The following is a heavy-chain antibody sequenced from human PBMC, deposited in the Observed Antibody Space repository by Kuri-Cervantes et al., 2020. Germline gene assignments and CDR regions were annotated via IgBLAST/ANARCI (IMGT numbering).Heavy chain of an antibody. D-gene: IGHD3-22*01. J-gene: IGHJ3*02. CDR1: GGSISSSSYY. CDR3: ARSCYYDSSGLYAFDI. V-gene: IGHV4-39*07. Sequence: SETLSLTCTVSGGSISSSSYYWGWICQPPGKGLEWIGSIYYSGSTYYNPSLKSRVTISVDTSKNQFSLKLSSVTAADTAVYYCARSCYYDSSGLYAFDIWGQGTMVTVSS. CDR2: IYYSGST.